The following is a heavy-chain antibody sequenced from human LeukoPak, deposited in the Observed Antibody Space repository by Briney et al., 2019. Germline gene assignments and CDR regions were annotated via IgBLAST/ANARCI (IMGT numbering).Heavy chain of an antibody. CDR1: GHTFTDFS. D-gene: IGHD1-1*01. Sequence: ASVKVSCKTSGHTFTDFSIHWVRQAPGQGLEWMGYIDPANGATRYAQKLQGRVTITRDTSSTTAYMDLRSLRSDDTAVYYCSSIHKLAPTGDFDYWGQGTLVTVSS. CDR3: SSIHKLAPTGDFDY. V-gene: IGHV1-2*02. CDR2: IDPANGAT. J-gene: IGHJ4*02.